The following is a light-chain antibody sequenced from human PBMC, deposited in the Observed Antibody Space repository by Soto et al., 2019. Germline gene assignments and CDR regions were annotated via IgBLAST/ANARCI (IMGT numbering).Light chain of an antibody. CDR2: AAS. CDR3: QQSYSTLRT. V-gene: IGKV1-39*01. CDR1: QSISSY. Sequence: DIQMTPSPSSLSASAVDRVTIPCRASQSISSYVNWYQQTPGKAPKLLIYAASSLQSGVPSRFSGSGSGTDVTLTISSLQPEDFATYYCQQSYSTLRTFGQGTKVDI. J-gene: IGKJ1*01.